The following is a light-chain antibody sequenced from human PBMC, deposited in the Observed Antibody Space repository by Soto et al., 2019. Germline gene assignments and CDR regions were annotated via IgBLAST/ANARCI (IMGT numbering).Light chain of an antibody. CDR1: QSISRW. V-gene: IGKV1-5*01. CDR2: DAS. Sequence: DIQRTQSPSTLSTSVGDRVSITCRASQSISRWLAWYQQKPGKAPNLLIYDASSLESGVPSRFSVIGSGTEFTLTIRSLKPDDFATYYCQHYNSYSTFGPWTKVDIK. CDR3: QHYNSYST. J-gene: IGKJ1*01.